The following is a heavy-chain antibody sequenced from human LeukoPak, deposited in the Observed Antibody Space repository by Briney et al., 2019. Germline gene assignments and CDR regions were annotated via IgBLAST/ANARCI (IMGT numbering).Heavy chain of an antibody. CDR2: IYPGDSDT. J-gene: IGHJ5*02. D-gene: IGHD7-27*01. Sequence: GESLKISCKGSGYTFIVYGIVWVRQMPGKGLEWMGIIYPGDSDTRYSPSFQGQVIISADKSISTAYLQWSSLKASDTAMYYCARRGDNWFDLWGQGTLVTVSS. CDR3: ARRGDNWFDL. CDR1: GYTFIVYG. V-gene: IGHV5-51*01.